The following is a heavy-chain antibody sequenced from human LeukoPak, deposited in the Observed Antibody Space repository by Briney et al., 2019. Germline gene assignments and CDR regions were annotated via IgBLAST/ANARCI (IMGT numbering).Heavy chain of an antibody. CDR3: AELGITMIGGV. CDR1: GFAFRSHA. CDR2: IRYDGSKK. D-gene: IGHD3-10*02. Sequence: GGSLRLSCTASGFAFRSHAMHWVRQAPGKGLEWVAFIRYDGSKKFYADSVKGRFTISRDNAKNSLYLQMNSLRAEDTAVYYCAELGITMIGGVWGKGTTVTISS. J-gene: IGHJ6*04. V-gene: IGHV3-30*02.